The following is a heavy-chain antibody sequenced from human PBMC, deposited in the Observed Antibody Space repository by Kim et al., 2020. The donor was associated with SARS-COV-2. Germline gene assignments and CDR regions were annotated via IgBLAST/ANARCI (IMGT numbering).Heavy chain of an antibody. J-gene: IGHJ4*02. CDR1: GFAFNAAW. V-gene: IGHV3-15*01. Sequence: GGSLRLSCATSGFAFNAAWMSWVRQAPGKGLEWIGRIKSRRGGGTTAFAAPVRGRFIISRDDSTRTVSLQMNSLQTEDTAIYYCVKVHTARNLYVDYWGQGALVTVSS. CDR3: VKVHTARNLYVDY. D-gene: IGHD2-21*02. CDR2: IKSRRGGGTT.